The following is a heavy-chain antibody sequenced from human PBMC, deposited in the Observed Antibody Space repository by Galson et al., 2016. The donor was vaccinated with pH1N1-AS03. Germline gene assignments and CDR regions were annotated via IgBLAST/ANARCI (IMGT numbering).Heavy chain of an antibody. V-gene: IGHV1-18*01. J-gene: IGHJ6*02. CDR3: ARDGDIVIVPSAIDYYGMDV. Sequence: SVKVSCKASGYKFISYGVSWVRQAPGQGLEWMGWISGYNINAKYAEKFQGRVTLTTDKSTSTAYMELRSLTSDDTAVYFCARDGDIVIVPSAIDYYGMDVWGQGTTVTVSS. D-gene: IGHD2-2*01. CDR1: GYKFISYG. CDR2: ISGYNINA.